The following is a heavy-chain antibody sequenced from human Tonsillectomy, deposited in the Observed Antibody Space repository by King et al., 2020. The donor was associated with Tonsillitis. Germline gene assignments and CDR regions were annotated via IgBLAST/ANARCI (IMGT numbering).Heavy chain of an antibody. CDR1: GGSIRGGDYY. CDR3: GRYEGGVFDP. D-gene: IGHD2-15*01. CDR2: IDDSGKP. J-gene: IGHJ5*02. V-gene: IGHV4-31*03. Sequence: VQLQESGPGLVKPSQTLSLTCTCSGGSIRGGDYYWDWIRQPPGKGRGWIGYIDDSGKPTYNPAPKSRLTITKDAVKNQCSRKLSPVTAADTAIYYCGRYEGGVFDPWGQGTLVTVSS.